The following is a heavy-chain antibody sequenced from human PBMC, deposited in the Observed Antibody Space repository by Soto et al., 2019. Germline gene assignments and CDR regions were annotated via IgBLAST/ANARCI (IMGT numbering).Heavy chain of an antibody. CDR2: IHNSGNT. J-gene: IGHJ3*01. CDR3: ARLQYTVVTPIDL. D-gene: IGHD2-21*02. V-gene: IGHV4-59*01. CDR1: GGSITNYY. Sequence: QVQLQESGPGLVKPSETLSLTCTVPGGSITNYYWTWIRQLPGKRLEWIAHIHNSGNTNSNPSLKSRVTISMDTSKHQISLRLTSVTAADTAMYYCARLQYTVVTPIDLWGQGTMVTVSS.